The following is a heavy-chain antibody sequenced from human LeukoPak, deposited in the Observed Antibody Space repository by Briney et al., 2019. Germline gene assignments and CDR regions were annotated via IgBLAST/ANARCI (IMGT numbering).Heavy chain of an antibody. CDR2: INHSGST. D-gene: IGHD5-18*01. CDR3: ARGRGRLYSYEYYFDY. V-gene: IGHV4-34*01. Sequence: PSETLSLTCAVYGGSFSGYYWSWIRQPPGKGLEWIGEINHSGSTNYNPSLKSRVTISVDTSKNQFSLKLSSVTAADTAVYYCARGRGRLYSYEYYFDYWGQGTLVTVPS. J-gene: IGHJ4*02. CDR1: GGSFSGYY.